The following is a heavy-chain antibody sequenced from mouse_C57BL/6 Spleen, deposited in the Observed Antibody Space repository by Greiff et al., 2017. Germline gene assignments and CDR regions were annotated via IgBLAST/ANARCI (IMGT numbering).Heavy chain of an antibody. J-gene: IGHJ2*01. V-gene: IGHV5-16*01. CDR1: GFTFSDYY. CDR2: INYDGSST. D-gene: IGHD2-12*01. Sequence: EVQLVESEGGLVQPGSSMKLSCTASGFTFSDYYMAWVRQVPEKGLEWVANINYDGSSTYYLDSLKSRFIISRDNAKNILYLQMSSLKSEDTATYYCARAYYKGYFDYWGQGTTLTVFS. CDR3: ARAYYKGYFDY.